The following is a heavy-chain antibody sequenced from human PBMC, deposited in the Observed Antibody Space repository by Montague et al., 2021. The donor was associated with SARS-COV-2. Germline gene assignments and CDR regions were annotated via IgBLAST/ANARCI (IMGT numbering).Heavy chain of an antibody. CDR1: GGSFGDDH. V-gene: IGHV4-34*01. J-gene: IGHJ4*02. D-gene: IGHD3-22*01. CDR2: ISQSGRT. CDR3: ARGNLSVSMIVVVVTSATSYVDY. Sequence: SETLSLTCAVYGGSFGDDHWSWIRQPPGKGLEWIGNISQSGRTNYNPSLKSRVTISVDTSKNQFSLKLTSATAADTGLYFCARGNLSVSMIVVVVTSATSYVDYWGQGAQVTVSS.